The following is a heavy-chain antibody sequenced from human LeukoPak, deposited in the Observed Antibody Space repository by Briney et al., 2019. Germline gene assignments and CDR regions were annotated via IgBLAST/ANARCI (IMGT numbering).Heavy chain of an antibody. CDR3: ASSLRYNWNSGDAFDI. J-gene: IGHJ3*02. CDR1: GGTFSSYA. D-gene: IGHD1-7*01. CDR2: IIPIFGTA. V-gene: IGHV1-69*13. Sequence: SVKVSCKASGGTFSSYAISWVRQAPGQGLEWMGGIIPIFGTANYAQKFQGRVTITADESTSTAYMELSSLRSEDTAVYYCASSLRYNWNSGDAFDIWGQGTMVTVSS.